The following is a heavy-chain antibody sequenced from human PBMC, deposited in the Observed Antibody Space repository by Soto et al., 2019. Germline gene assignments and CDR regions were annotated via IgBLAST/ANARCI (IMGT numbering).Heavy chain of an antibody. D-gene: IGHD6-13*01. CDR2: INPNSGGT. J-gene: IGHJ6*02. V-gene: IGHV1-2*04. CDR1: GYTFTGYY. Sequence: GASVKGSCKASGYTFTGYYMHWVRQAPGQGFEWMGWINPNSGGTNYAQKFQGWVTMTRDTSISTAYMELSRLRSDDTAVYYCARGPAAAGTYYYYGMDVWGQGTTVTVSS. CDR3: ARGPAAAGTYYYYGMDV.